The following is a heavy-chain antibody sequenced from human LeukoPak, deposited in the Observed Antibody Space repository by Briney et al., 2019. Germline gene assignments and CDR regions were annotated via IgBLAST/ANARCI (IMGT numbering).Heavy chain of an antibody. V-gene: IGHV1-8*01. CDR3: ARWYYDSSGYYWVSNYYYMDV. Sequence: ASVKVSCKASGDTFTSYDSNWVRQATGQGVEWMGWMNPNSGNTGYAQKFQGRVTMTRNTSISTAYMELSSLRSEDTAVYYCARWYYDSSGYYWVSNYYYMDVWGKGTTVTISS. J-gene: IGHJ6*03. D-gene: IGHD3-22*01. CDR1: GDTFTSYD. CDR2: MNPNSGNT.